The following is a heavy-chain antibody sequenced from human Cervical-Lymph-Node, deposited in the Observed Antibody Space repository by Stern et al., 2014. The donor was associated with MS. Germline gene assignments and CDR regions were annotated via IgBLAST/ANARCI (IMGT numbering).Heavy chain of an antibody. CDR1: GDTFGTYG. Sequence: VQLVESGTEVKKPGASVKVSCKASGDTFGTYGVNWVRQAPGQRLEWLGWISGYKGNTNYAQRLQGRVTLTTDTSTTTAYMELRSLRSDDTAVYYCAIMGTNGIDVWGQVTTVTVSS. V-gene: IGHV1-18*01. J-gene: IGHJ6*02. CDR3: AIMGTNGIDV. D-gene: IGHD5-18*01. CDR2: ISGYKGNT.